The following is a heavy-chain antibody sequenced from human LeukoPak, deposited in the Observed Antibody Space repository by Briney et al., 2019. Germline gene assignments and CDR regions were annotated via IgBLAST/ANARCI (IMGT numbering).Heavy chain of an antibody. CDR1: GFTFSSYE. CDR2: ISSSGSTI. CDR3: ARAGSDIVVVAAAKEGMDV. V-gene: IGHV3-48*03. Sequence: GGSLRLSCAASGFTFSSYEMNWVRQAPGKGLEWVSYISSSGSTIYYADSVKGRFTISRDNAKNSLYLQMNSLRAEDTAVYYCARAGSDIVVVAAAKEGMDVWGQGTTVTVSS. D-gene: IGHD2-15*01. J-gene: IGHJ6*02.